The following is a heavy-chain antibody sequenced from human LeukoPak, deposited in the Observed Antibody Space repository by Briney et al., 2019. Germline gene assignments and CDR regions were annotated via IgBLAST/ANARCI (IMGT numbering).Heavy chain of an antibody. CDR3: ARDSYYGSGSYYSY. J-gene: IGHJ4*02. D-gene: IGHD3-10*01. CDR2: INAGNGNT. V-gene: IGHV1-3*03. Sequence: GASVKVSRKASGYTFTSYYMHWVRQAPGQRLEWMGWINAGNGNTKYSQEFQGRVSITRDTSASTAYMELSSLRSEDMAVYYCARDSYYGSGSYYSYWGQGTLVTVSS. CDR1: GYTFTSYY.